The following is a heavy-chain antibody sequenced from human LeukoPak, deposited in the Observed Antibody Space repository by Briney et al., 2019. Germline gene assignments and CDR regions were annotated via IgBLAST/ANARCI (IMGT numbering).Heavy chain of an antibody. Sequence: GGSLRLSCAASGFTVSSNYMSWVRQAPGKGLEWVSDINWNGGSTGYADSVKGRFTISRDNAKNSLYLQMNSLRAEDTALYYCAGGGGWYWGQGTLVTVSS. J-gene: IGHJ4*02. CDR2: INWNGGST. CDR3: AGGGGWY. D-gene: IGHD2-15*01. V-gene: IGHV3-20*04. CDR1: GFTVSSNY.